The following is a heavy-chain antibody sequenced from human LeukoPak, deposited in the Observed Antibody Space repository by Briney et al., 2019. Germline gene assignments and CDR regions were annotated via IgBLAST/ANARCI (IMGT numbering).Heavy chain of an antibody. CDR2: IYYSGST. J-gene: IGHJ3*02. CDR1: GASISFFY. V-gene: IGHV4-59*01. Sequence: KPSGNPSPTCTGSGASISFFYWSWIRQPPGKGLEWIGYIYYSGSTNYNPSLKSRVTMSIDTSKNHFSLNLNSVTAADTAIYYCALDSSGWSDDSLDIWGQGTMVTVSS. CDR3: ALDSSGWSDDSLDI. D-gene: IGHD6-13*01.